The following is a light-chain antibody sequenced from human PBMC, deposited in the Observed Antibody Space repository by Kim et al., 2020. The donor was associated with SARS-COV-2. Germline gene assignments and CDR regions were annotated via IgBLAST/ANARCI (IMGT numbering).Light chain of an antibody. J-gene: IGLJ2*01. V-gene: IGLV1-51*01. CDR3: GTCDISLTAVV. Sequence: HKVTISCSRDSSNVGTNYVSWYQQLPGTAPKLLIYDNNERPSGIPDRFSGSKSGTSATLGITGLQTGDEADYYCGTCDISLTAVVFGGGTQLTVL. CDR2: DNN. CDR1: SSNVGTNY.